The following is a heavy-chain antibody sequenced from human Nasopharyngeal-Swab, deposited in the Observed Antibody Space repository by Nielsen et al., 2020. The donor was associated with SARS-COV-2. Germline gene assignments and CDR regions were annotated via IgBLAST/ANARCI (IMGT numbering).Heavy chain of an antibody. CDR3: ARNGPKGGWYLDY. Sequence: SVKVSCKASGYTFTSYYMHWVRQAPGQGLEWMGGIIPTLGIANYAQKFQGRVTITADKSTSTAYMELSSLRSEDTAVYYCARNGPKGGWYLDYWGQGTLVTVSS. D-gene: IGHD6-19*01. J-gene: IGHJ4*02. CDR2: IIPTLGIA. CDR1: GYTFTSYY. V-gene: IGHV1-69*10.